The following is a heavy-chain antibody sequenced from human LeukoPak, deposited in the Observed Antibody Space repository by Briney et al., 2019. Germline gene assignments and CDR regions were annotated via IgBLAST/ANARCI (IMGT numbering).Heavy chain of an antibody. Sequence: PSETLSLTCTVSGGSISSYYWSWIRQPAGKGLEWIGRIYTSGSTNYNPSLKSRVTMSVDTSKNQISLKLSSVTAADTAVYYCAREGPAAYDIWSLNYLDYWGQGTLVIVSS. J-gene: IGHJ4*02. CDR1: GGSISSYY. D-gene: IGHD3-3*01. CDR3: AREGPAAYDIWSLNYLDY. V-gene: IGHV4-4*07. CDR2: IYTSGST.